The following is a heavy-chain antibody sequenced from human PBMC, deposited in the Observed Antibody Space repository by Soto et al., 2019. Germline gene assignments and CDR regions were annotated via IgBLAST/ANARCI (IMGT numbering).Heavy chain of an antibody. D-gene: IGHD3-22*01. Sequence: VESLKISGNGSGYSFTSYWIGWVRQMPGKGLEWMGIIYPGDSYTRYSPSFQGQVTISADKSISTAYLQWSSLKASDTAMYYCAMTMKGSYYYYYGMDVWGQGTTVTVSS. CDR2: IYPGDSYT. CDR3: AMTMKGSYYYYYGMDV. V-gene: IGHV5-51*01. CDR1: GYSFTSYW. J-gene: IGHJ6*02.